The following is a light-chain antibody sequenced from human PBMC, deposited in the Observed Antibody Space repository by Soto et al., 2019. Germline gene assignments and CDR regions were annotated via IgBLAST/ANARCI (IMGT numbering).Light chain of an antibody. Sequence: VLTSSPRTLSLSPGERATLSCRASQTVVGYLAWYQQKPGKAPRLLIYDASSRATGIPSRFSGSGSGTDFTLTISGVQPEDFALYSCHQSYSWPRTFGRGTKGDIK. V-gene: IGKV3-11*01. CDR1: QTVVGY. CDR3: HQSYSWPRT. CDR2: DAS. J-gene: IGKJ1*01.